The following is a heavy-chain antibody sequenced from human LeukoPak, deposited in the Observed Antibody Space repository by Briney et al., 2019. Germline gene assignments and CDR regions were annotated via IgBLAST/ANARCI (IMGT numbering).Heavy chain of an antibody. V-gene: IGHV4-34*01. CDR1: GGSFSGYY. CDR2: INHSGST. Sequence: SETLSLTCAVYGGSFSGYYWSWIRQPPGKGLEWIGEINHSGSTNYNPSLKSRVTISVDTSKNQFSLKLSSVTAADTAVYYCARDLGLLPNDAFDIWGRGTMVTVSS. D-gene: IGHD2-15*01. J-gene: IGHJ3*02. CDR3: ARDLGLLPNDAFDI.